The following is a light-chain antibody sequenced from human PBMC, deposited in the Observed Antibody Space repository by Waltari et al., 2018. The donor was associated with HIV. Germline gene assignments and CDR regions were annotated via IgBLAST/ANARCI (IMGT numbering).Light chain of an antibody. Sequence: SYEMTQPPSVSVSPGQTASIPCSGATLGDNYAYWYQQKPGQSPVLVIYADPNQPSGIPERFSGSNSGNTATLTISGTQAMDEADYYFQAWDSNTAVFGGGTKLTVL. CDR2: ADP. CDR1: TLGDNY. J-gene: IGLJ2*01. CDR3: QAWDSNTAV. V-gene: IGLV3-1*01.